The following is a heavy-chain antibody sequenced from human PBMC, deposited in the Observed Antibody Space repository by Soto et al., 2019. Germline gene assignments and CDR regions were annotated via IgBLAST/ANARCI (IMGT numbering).Heavy chain of an antibody. J-gene: IGHJ4*02. Sequence: QVQLVQSGAEEKKPGASVKVSCKASGYTFTSYAMHWVRQAPGQRHEWMGWINVGNGKTKYSQKFQGRVPITRDTPASTAYVELSSLRSEDTAVYYCARAPGGAGIAEYWGQGTLVTVSS. D-gene: IGHD6-13*01. CDR3: ARAPGGAGIAEY. V-gene: IGHV1-3*05. CDR1: GYTFTSYA. CDR2: INVGNGKT.